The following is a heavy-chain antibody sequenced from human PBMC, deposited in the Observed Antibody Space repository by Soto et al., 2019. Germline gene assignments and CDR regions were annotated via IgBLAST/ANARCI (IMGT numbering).Heavy chain of an antibody. V-gene: IGHV3-23*01. CDR1: GFTFSSYA. CDR2: ISGSGGST. Sequence: HPGWSLRLSCAASGFTFSSYAMSLVRQAPGKGLEWVSAISGSGGSTYYADSVKGRFTISRDNSKNTLYLQMNSLRAEDTAVYYCAKPLAAAGLPDHYYYGMDVWGKGTKVTVSS. J-gene: IGHJ6*04. CDR3: AKPLAAAGLPDHYYYGMDV. D-gene: IGHD6-13*01.